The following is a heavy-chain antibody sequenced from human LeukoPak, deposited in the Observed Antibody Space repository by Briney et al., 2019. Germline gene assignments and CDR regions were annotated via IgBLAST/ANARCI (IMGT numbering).Heavy chain of an antibody. Sequence: ASVKVSCKASGYTFTSYGMSWVRQAPGQGLEWMGWISDYNGNTNYAQKLQGRVTMTTDTSTTTAYMKLRTLSSADTAVYYCATNILVRDIINWFDPWGQGTLVTVSS. CDR3: ATNILVRDIINWFDP. CDR2: ISDYNGNT. D-gene: IGHD3-10*01. V-gene: IGHV1-18*01. J-gene: IGHJ5*02. CDR1: GYTFTSYG.